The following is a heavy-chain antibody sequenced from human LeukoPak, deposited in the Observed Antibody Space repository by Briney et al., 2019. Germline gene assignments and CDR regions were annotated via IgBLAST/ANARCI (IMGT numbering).Heavy chain of an antibody. CDR3: ARVYGTDSTGYRIAFDI. J-gene: IGHJ3*02. V-gene: IGHV4-59*01. CDR2: IYNSGST. CDR1: GCSMSSYY. D-gene: IGHD3-22*01. Sequence: SETLSLTCTVSGCSMSSYYWSWIRQPPGKGLEWIGYIYNSGSTNYNPSLKSRVTISVDTSKNQFSLKLSSVTAADTAVHYCARVYGTDSTGYRIAFDIWGQGTMVTVSS.